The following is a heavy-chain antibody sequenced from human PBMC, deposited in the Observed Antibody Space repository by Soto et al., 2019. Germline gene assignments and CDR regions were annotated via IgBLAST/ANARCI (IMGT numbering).Heavy chain of an antibody. CDR3: SKDNRRSYGWNWYYYYYMDV. CDR2: ISYDGSNK. V-gene: IGHV3-30*18. CDR1: GFTFSSYG. D-gene: IGHD5-18*01. Sequence: QVQLVESGGGVVQPGRSLRLSCAASGFTFSSYGMHWVRQAPGKGLEWVAVISYDGSNKYYADSVKGRFTISRDNSKNTLYLQMNSLIAEDTAVYYCSKDNRRSYGWNWYYYYYMDVWGKGTTVTVSS. J-gene: IGHJ6*03.